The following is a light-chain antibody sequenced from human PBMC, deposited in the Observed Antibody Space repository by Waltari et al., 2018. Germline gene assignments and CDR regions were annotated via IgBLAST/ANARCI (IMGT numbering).Light chain of an antibody. Sequence: DIQMTQSPSSLSASVGDRVTIPCRARQTIATSLNWYQQQPGPAPEVLIYGASIFQIGVPSRFSGSGAGTYFTLTISSLQPEDFATYYCQQSYTTPTFGQGTKVAIK. CDR3: QQSYTTPT. CDR2: GAS. J-gene: IGKJ1*01. CDR1: QTIATS. V-gene: IGKV1-39*01.